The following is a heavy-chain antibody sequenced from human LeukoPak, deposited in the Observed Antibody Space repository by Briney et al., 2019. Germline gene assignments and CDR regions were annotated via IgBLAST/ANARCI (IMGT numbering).Heavy chain of an antibody. Sequence: PAGSLRLSCAASGFTFDDYGMRWVRKAPGQGLGLVSGINWTGGSTGYADPVKGRFTISRDNAKNSLYLQMNSLRAADTALYYCARGGADSSSWYYYMDVWGNGTTVTVSS. CDR1: GFTFDDYG. V-gene: IGHV3-20*04. CDR2: INWTGGST. J-gene: IGHJ6*03. CDR3: ARGGADSSSWYYYMDV. D-gene: IGHD6-13*01.